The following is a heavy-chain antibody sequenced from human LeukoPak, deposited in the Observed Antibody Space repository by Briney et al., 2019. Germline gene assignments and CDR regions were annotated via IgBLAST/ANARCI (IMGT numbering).Heavy chain of an antibody. CDR2: ISGDAGRT. Sequence: GGSLRLSCAASGFIFSNHGMNWVRQAPGKGLEWVSGISGDAGRTYYADSVKGRFTISRDNSKNTLYLQMNSLRAEDTAVYYCAKLSLQTEVDYWGQGTLVTVSS. CDR1: GFIFSNHG. CDR3: AKLSLQTEVDY. J-gene: IGHJ4*02. V-gene: IGHV3-23*01.